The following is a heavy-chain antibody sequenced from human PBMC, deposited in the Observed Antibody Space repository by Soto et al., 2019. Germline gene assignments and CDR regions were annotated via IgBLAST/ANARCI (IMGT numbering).Heavy chain of an antibody. V-gene: IGHV4-59*01. CDR1: GGSISSYY. J-gene: IGHJ4*02. CDR3: ARQYYDYIWGSYRPYYFDY. Sequence: SETLSLTCTVSGGSISSYYWSWIRQPPGKGLEWIGYIYYSGSTNYNPSLKSRVTISVDTSKNQFSLKLSSVTAADTAVYYCARQYYDYIWGSYRPYYFDYWGQGTLVTVSS. CDR2: IYYSGST. D-gene: IGHD3-16*02.